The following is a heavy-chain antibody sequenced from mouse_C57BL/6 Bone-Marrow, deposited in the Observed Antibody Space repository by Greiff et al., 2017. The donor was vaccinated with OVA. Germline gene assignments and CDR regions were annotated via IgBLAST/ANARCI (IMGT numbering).Heavy chain of an antibody. D-gene: IGHD1-1*01. CDR3: TKNYYGSSLGYCDV. CDR1: GFNIKDDY. Sequence: EVQLQQSGAELVRPGASVKLSCTASGFNIKDDYMHWVKQRPEQGLEWIGWIDPENGDTEYASKFQGKATITADTSSNTAYLQLSSLTSEDTAVYYCTKNYYGSSLGYCDVWGTGTTVTVSS. V-gene: IGHV14-4*01. J-gene: IGHJ1*03. CDR2: IDPENGDT.